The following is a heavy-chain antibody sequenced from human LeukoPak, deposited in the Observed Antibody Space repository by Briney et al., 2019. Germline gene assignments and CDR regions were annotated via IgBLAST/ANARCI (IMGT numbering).Heavy chain of an antibody. CDR2: ISYDGSNK. CDR3: ARESRTTNYYYMDV. CDR1: GFAFSSYA. J-gene: IGHJ6*03. V-gene: IGHV3-30-3*01. Sequence: GGSLRLSCAASGFAFSSYAMNWVRQAPGKGLEWVAVISYDGSNKYYADSVKGRFTISRDNSKNTLYLQMNSLRAEDTAVYYCARESRTTNYYYMDVWGKGTTVTVSS. D-gene: IGHD1-7*01.